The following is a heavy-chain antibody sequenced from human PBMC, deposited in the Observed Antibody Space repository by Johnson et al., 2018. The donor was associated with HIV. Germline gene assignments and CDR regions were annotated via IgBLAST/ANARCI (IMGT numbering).Heavy chain of an antibody. CDR1: GFTFSSYG. D-gene: IGHD1-1*01. V-gene: IGHV3-33*06. J-gene: IGHJ3*02. Sequence: QVQLVESGGGVVQPGRSLRLSCAASGFTFSSYGMHWVRQAPGKGLEWVAVIWYDGSNKYYADSVKGRFTVSRDNYKNTLYLQMNSLRGEDTAVYYCAKVQRSSSNGFDSWGQGTMVNVSS. CDR2: IWYDGSNK. CDR3: AKVQRSSSNGFDS.